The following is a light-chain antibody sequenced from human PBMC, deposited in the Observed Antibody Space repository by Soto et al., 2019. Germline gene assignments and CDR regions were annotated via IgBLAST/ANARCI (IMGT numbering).Light chain of an antibody. CDR1: SSNIGRNA. CDR2: SHD. J-gene: IGLJ3*02. CDR3: VAWDYSLKGPV. V-gene: IGLV1-44*01. Sequence: QSVLTQPPSASGTPGQRVTISCSGSSSNIGRNAVNWYQQLPGAAPKLLIYSHDQRPSGVPDRFSGSKSGTSASLAISGLQSEDEADYYCVAWDYSLKGPVFGGGTQLTVL.